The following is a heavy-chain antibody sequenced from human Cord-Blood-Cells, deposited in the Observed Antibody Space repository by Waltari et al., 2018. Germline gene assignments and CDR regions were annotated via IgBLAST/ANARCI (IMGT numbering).Heavy chain of an antibody. CDR3: ATAPDGSYGRN. D-gene: IGHD1-26*01. CDR1: GYTLTELS. CDR2: FDHEDGET. V-gene: IGHV1-24*01. J-gene: IGHJ4*02. Sequence: QVQLVQSGAEVKKPGASVKVSCKVSGYTLTELSMHWVRQAPGKGLEWMGGFDHEDGETIYAQKFQGRVTMTEGTSTDTAYMELRSLRSEDTAVYYCATAPDGSYGRNWGQGTLVTVSS.